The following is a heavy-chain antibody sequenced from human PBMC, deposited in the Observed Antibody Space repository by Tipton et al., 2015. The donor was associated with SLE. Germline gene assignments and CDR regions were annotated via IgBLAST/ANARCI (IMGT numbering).Heavy chain of an antibody. D-gene: IGHD3-22*01. CDR3: TRDDYDSRIDGYDY. Sequence: QLVQSGAEVKKPGASVKVSCKASGYTFVDYYMHWVRQAPGQGLEWVGGIIPLLGSTHYAQKFQGRVTFTTDESTYTAYMELSSLRSDDTAVYYCTRDDYDSRIDGYDYWGQGTLVTVSS. J-gene: IGHJ4*02. V-gene: IGHV1-69*16. CDR2: IIPLLGST. CDR1: GYTFVDYY.